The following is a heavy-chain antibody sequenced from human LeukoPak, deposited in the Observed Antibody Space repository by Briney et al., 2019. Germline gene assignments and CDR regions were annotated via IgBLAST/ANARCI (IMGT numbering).Heavy chain of an antibody. D-gene: IGHD6-13*01. CDR1: GGSFSGYY. CDR3: AKWYSSSWYYFDY. Sequence: SETLSLTCAVYGGSFSGYYWSWIRQPPGKGLEWIEEINHSGSTNYNPSLKSRVTISVDTSKNQFSLKLSSVTAADTAVYYCAKWYSSSWYYFDYWGQGTLVTVSS. V-gene: IGHV4-34*01. CDR2: INHSGST. J-gene: IGHJ4*02.